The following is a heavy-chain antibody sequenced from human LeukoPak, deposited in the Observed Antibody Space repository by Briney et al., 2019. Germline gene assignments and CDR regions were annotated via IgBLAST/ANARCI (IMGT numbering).Heavy chain of an antibody. J-gene: IGHJ4*02. Sequence: GGTLRLSCAASGFTFSSYGMHWVRQAPGKGLEWVAVIWYDGSNKYYADSVKGRFTISRDNPKNTLYLQMNSLRAEDTAVYYCARELEYQLPYFDYWGQGTLVTVSS. CDR1: GFTFSSYG. CDR2: IWYDGSNK. D-gene: IGHD2-2*01. CDR3: ARELEYQLPYFDY. V-gene: IGHV3-33*01.